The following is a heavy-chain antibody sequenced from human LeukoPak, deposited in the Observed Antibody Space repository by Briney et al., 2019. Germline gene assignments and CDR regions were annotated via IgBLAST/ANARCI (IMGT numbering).Heavy chain of an antibody. CDR1: SGSISTSNYY. CDR3: ARDLGPGYYDSSGYPSDAFDI. V-gene: IGHV4-39*07. CDR2: IFYSGST. J-gene: IGHJ3*02. Sequence: SETLSLTCTVSSGSISTSNYYWGWVRQPPGKALEWIGNIFYSGSTYYSPSLKSRVTISLDTSRNQFSLKLNSVTAADTAVYYCARDLGPGYYDSSGYPSDAFDIWGQGTMVTVSS. D-gene: IGHD3-22*01.